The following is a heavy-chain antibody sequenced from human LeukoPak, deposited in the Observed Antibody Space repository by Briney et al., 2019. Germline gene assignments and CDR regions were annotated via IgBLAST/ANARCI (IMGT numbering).Heavy chain of an antibody. CDR3: ARDRTDYYDSSGYYYRNWFDP. D-gene: IGHD3-22*01. J-gene: IGHJ5*02. Sequence: SETLSLTCTVSGGSISSYYWSWIRQPPGKGLEWIGYIYYSGGTNYNPSLKSRVTISVDTSKNQFSLKLSSVTAADTAVYYCARDRTDYYDSSGYYYRNWFDPWGQGTLVTVSS. CDR1: GGSISSYY. CDR2: IYYSGGT. V-gene: IGHV4-59*01.